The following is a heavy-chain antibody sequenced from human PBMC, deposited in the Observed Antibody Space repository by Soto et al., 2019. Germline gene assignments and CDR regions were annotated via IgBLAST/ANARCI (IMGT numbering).Heavy chain of an antibody. CDR2: IYHSGST. CDR3: ARERSRYCSSTSSPNWFDP. J-gene: IGHJ5*02. CDR1: GGSISSGGYS. V-gene: IGHV4-30-2*01. Sequence: PSETLSLTCAVSGGSISSGGYSWSWIREPPGKGLEWIGYIYHSGSTYYNPSLKSRVTISVDRSKNQFSLKLSSVTAADTAVYYFARERSRYCSSTSSPNWFDPWGQGTLVTVSS. D-gene: IGHD2-2*01.